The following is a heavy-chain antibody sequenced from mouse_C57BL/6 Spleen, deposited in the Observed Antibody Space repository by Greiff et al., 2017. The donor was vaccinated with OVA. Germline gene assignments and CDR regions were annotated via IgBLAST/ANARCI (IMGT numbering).Heavy chain of an antibody. Sequence: EVQGVESGGDLVKPGGSLKLSCAASGFTFSSYGMSWVRQTPDKRLEWVATISSGGSYTYYPDSVKGRFTISRDNAKNTLYLQMSSLKSEDTAMYYCARHEGYGNYDWYFDVWGTGTTVTVSS. V-gene: IGHV5-6*01. CDR2: ISSGGSYT. D-gene: IGHD2-10*02. CDR1: GFTFSSYG. J-gene: IGHJ1*03. CDR3: ARHEGYGNYDWYFDV.